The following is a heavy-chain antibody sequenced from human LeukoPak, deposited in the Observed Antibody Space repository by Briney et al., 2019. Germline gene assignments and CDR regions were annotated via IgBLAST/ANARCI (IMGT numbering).Heavy chain of an antibody. CDR3: AKGPGDYVNYFDY. Sequence: PGGSLRLSCAASGFTFSSYAMSWVRQAPGKGLEWVSAISGSGGSTYYADSVKGRFTISRDNPKNTLYLQMNSLRAEDTAVYYCAKGPGDYVNYFDYWGQGTLVTVSS. CDR1: GFTFSSYA. D-gene: IGHD4-17*01. CDR2: ISGSGGST. V-gene: IGHV3-23*01. J-gene: IGHJ4*02.